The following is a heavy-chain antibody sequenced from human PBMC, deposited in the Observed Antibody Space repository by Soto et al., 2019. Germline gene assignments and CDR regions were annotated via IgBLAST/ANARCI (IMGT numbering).Heavy chain of an antibody. V-gene: IGHV4-59*01. CDR2: IYYSGST. CDR1: GGSISSYY. Sequence: PSETLSLTCTVSGGSISSYYWSWIRQPPGKGLEWIGYIYYSGSTNYNPSLKSRVTISVDTSKNQFSLKLSSVTAADTAVYYCARDDYWGQGTLVTVSS. J-gene: IGHJ4*02. CDR3: ARDDY.